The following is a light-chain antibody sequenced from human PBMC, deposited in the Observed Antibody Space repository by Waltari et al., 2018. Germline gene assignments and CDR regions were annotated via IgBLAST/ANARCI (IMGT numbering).Light chain of an antibody. CDR3: QEYYGTPPDT. J-gene: IGKJ2*01. CDR1: QSVDSSY. CDR2: GAS. Sequence: EIVLTQSPGTLSLSPGERATLSCRSSQSVDSSYLAWYQQKPGQAPRLLVYGASSRATGIPDRFSGSGSGTDFTLTISRLEPEDFAVYYCQEYYGTPPDTFGQGTKLEIK. V-gene: IGKV3-20*01.